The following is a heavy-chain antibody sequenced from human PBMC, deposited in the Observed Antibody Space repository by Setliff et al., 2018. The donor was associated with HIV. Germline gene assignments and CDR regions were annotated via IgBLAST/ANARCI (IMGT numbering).Heavy chain of an antibody. J-gene: IGHJ4*02. CDR3: VRIWDIVGGPSDY. D-gene: IGHD1-26*01. CDR2: VYTSGTT. CDR1: GASISSGGDY. V-gene: IGHV4-61*09. Sequence: SETLSLTCTVSGASISSGGDYWTWIRQPAGKGLEWIGHVYTSGTTKYNPSLKSRVSILGDTSKNQFSLRLTSVTAADTAVYYCVRIWDIVGGPSDYWGLGNMVTVSS.